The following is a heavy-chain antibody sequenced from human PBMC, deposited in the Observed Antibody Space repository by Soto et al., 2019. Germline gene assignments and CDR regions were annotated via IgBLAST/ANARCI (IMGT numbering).Heavy chain of an antibody. J-gene: IGHJ4*02. CDR1: GGSITSSSSTYY. D-gene: IGHD5-12*01. CDR3: ARHLHSGWVEY. V-gene: IGHV4-39*01. Sequence: QLQLQESGPGLVKPSETLSLTCTVSGGSITSSSSTYYWTWIRQPPGKGLEWMGDFYYNGNTYYNPSLKSRVTISADMSKNQFSLRLSSVTAADTAVYYCARHLHSGWVEYWGQGTLVTVSS. CDR2: FYYNGNT.